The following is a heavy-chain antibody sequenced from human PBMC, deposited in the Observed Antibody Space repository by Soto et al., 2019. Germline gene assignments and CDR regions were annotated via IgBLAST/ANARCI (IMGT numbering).Heavy chain of an antibody. Sequence: QVHLQESGPGLVKPSETLSLTCTVSGGSISGSYWRWIRQPAGKGLEWIGRICDTMNANYNPSLKRRVTMSVDTSQTQFTLYVNSLTAADTAIYYCASGPRTYGDYGYHFDYWGQGTLATVSS. D-gene: IGHD4-17*01. J-gene: IGHJ4*02. CDR1: GGSISGSY. CDR2: ICDTMNA. V-gene: IGHV4-4*07. CDR3: ASGPRTYGDYGYHFDY.